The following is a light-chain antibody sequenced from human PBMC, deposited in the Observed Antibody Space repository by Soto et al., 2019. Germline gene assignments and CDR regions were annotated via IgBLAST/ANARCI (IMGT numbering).Light chain of an antibody. J-gene: IGKJ5*01. CDR2: DAS. CDR1: QSIGNY. CDR3: QQYLNYPIT. Sequence: DIQMTQSPSTLSASVRDRVTITCRASQSIGNYLAWYQHKPGKAPKLLIYDASHLESGVPSRFSGSGSGTEFTLTISSLQPDDFATYYCQQYLNYPITFGQGTRLEI. V-gene: IGKV1-5*01.